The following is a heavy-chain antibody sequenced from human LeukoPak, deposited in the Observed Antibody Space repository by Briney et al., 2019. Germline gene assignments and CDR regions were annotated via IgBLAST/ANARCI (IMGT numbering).Heavy chain of an antibody. V-gene: IGHV5-51*01. J-gene: IGHJ3*02. CDR1: GYSFTSYW. Sequence: GESLKISCKGSGYSFTSYWIGWVRQVPGKGLEWMGIIYPGDSDTRYSPSFQGQVTISADKSISTAYLQWSSLKASDTAMYYCARPYYYDSSGYYPGAFDIWGQGTMVTVSS. CDR2: IYPGDSDT. CDR3: ARPYYYDSSGYYPGAFDI. D-gene: IGHD3-22*01.